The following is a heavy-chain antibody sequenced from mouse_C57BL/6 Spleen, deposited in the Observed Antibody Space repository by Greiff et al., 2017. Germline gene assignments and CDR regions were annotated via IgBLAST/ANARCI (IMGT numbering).Heavy chain of an antibody. V-gene: IGHV1-59*01. CDR2: IDPSDSYT. CDR1: GYTFTSYW. CDR3: APYDSFAD. D-gene: IGHD2-12*01. J-gene: IGHJ3*01. Sequence: QVQLQQPGAELVRPGTSVKLSCKASGYTFTSYWMHWVKQRPGQGLEWIGVIDPSDSYTNYNQKFKGKATLTVDTSSSTAYMQLSSLTSEDSAVYYCAPYDSFADWGQGTLVTVSA.